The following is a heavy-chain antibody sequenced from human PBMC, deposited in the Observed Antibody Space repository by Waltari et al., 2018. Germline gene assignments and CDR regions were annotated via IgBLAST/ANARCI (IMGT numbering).Heavy chain of an antibody. D-gene: IGHD6-19*01. V-gene: IGHV1-3*01. Sequence: QVQLVQSGAEVKKPGASVKVSCKASGYTFTSYAMHWVRQAPGQRLEWMGWINAGNGNTKYSQKFQGRVTITRDTSASTAYMELSSLRSEDTAVYYCARLPLGSSGWPDYYYYYGMDVWGQGTTVTVSS. CDR3: ARLPLGSSGWPDYYYYYGMDV. J-gene: IGHJ6*02. CDR2: INAGNGNT. CDR1: GYTFTSYA.